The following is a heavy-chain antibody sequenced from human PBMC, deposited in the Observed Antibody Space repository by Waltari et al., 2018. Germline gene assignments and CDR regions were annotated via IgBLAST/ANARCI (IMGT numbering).Heavy chain of an antibody. CDR1: GFPFSSYA. V-gene: IGHV3-23*01. CDR2: ISGSGGST. Sequence: EVQLLESGGGLVQPGGSLRLSCAASGFPFSSYAMSWVRQAPGKGLEWVSAISGSGGSTYYADSVKGRFTISRDNSKNTLYLQMNSLRAEDTAVYYCAQTDIVAKGGYWGQGTLVTVSS. CDR3: AQTDIVAKGGY. J-gene: IGHJ4*02. D-gene: IGHD5-12*01.